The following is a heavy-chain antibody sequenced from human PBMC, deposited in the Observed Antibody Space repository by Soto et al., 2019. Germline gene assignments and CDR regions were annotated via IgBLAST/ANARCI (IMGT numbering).Heavy chain of an antibody. V-gene: IGHV3-23*01. CDR1: GFTFSSYA. Sequence: PGGSLRLSCAASGFTFSSYAMSWVRQAPGKGLEWVSAISGTGVSTYYADSVKGRFTISRDNSENTLYLQMNSLRAEDTAIYYCAKDGDYDMLTGYRSTTPFDHWGQGTLVTVSS. J-gene: IGHJ4*01. D-gene: IGHD3-9*01. CDR3: AKDGDYDMLTGYRSTTPFDH. CDR2: ISGTGVST.